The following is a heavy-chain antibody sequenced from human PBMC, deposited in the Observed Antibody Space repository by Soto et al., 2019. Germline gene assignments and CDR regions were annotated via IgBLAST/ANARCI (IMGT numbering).Heavy chain of an antibody. J-gene: IGHJ4*02. Sequence: QITLKESGPTLVRPTQTLTLTCTFSGFSLNTGGVGVGWIRQSPGKALEWLSLIQWVEDKRYSPSLRNRLTITKDTHRNRVILSLTNMGHLDTATYFCAHRHTQTALGLDYWGQGILVTVSS. V-gene: IGHV2-5*02. CDR2: IQWVEDK. CDR1: GFSLNTGGVG. CDR3: AHRHTQTALGLDY. D-gene: IGHD5-18*01.